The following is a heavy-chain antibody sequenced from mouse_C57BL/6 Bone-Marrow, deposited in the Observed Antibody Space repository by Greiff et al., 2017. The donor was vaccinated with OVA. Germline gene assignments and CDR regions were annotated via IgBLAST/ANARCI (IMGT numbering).Heavy chain of an antibody. V-gene: IGHV5-6*01. J-gene: IGHJ4*01. Sequence: EVMLVESGGDLVKPGGSLKLSCAASGFTFSSYGMPWVRQTPDKRLEWVATISSGGSYTYYPDSVKGRFTISRNNAKNTLYLQMSSLKSEDTAMYYCARHFGSSLYAMDDWGQGTSVTVSS. CDR1: GFTFSSYG. CDR2: ISSGGSYT. CDR3: ARHFGSSLYAMDD. D-gene: IGHD1-1*01.